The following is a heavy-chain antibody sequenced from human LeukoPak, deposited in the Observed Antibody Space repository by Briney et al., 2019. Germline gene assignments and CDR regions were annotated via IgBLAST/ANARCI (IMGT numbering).Heavy chain of an antibody. J-gene: IGHJ4*02. Sequence: PGGSLRLSCAASGFTFSSSAMSWVRQAPGKGLEWVSAISNNGGYTYYADSVQGRFTISRDNSKSTLCLQMNSLRAEDTAVYYCAKATSVITLFDYWGQGTLVTVSS. CDR2: ISNNGGYT. CDR1: GFTFSSSA. D-gene: IGHD3-10*01. CDR3: AKATSVITLFDY. V-gene: IGHV3-23*01.